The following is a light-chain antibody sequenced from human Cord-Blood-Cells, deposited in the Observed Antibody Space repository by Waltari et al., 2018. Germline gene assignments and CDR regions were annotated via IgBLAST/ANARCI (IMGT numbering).Light chain of an antibody. Sequence: DIVMTQSPDSLAVSLGERATTNCKSSQSVLYSSNNKNYLAWYQQKPGQPPKLLIYWASTSESGVPDRFCGSGSATDFTPTISSLQAEDVAVYYCQQYYSTPPTFGQGTKVEIK. CDR1: QSVLYSSNNKNY. V-gene: IGKV4-1*01. J-gene: IGKJ1*01. CDR3: QQYYSTPPT. CDR2: WAS.